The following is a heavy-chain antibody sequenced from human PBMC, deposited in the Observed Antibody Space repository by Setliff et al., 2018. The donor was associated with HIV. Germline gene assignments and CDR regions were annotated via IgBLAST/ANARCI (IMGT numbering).Heavy chain of an antibody. CDR2: IYWDDDK. J-gene: IGHJ4*02. Sequence: SGPTLVNPTQTLTLTCAFSGFSLTTSAVGVGWIRQPPGKALEWLALIYWDDDKRYRSSLKSRLTITKDTSKNQVVLTMTNMDPVDTATYYCARDFDYWGQGTLVTVSS. V-gene: IGHV2-5*02. CDR1: GFSLTTSAVG. CDR3: ARDFDY.